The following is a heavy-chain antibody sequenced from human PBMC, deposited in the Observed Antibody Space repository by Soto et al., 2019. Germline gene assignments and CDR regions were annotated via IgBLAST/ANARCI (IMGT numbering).Heavy chain of an antibody. CDR3: ARDGYTLTPNYYYGMDV. CDR1: GGSISSYY. J-gene: IGHJ6*02. V-gene: IGHV4-59*01. D-gene: IGHD4-4*01. CDR2: IYYSGST. Sequence: SETLSLTCTVSGGSISSYYWSWIRQPPGKGLEWIGYIYYSGSTNYNPSLKSRVTISVDTSKNHFSLKLSSVTAADTAVYYCARDGYTLTPNYYYGMDVWGQGTTVTVSS.